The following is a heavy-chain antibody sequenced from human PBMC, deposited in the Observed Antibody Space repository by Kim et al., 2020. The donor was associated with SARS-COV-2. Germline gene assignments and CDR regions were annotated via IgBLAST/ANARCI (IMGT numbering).Heavy chain of an antibody. CDR3: TKGVSGPGKSVAPDY. D-gene: IGHD6-19*01. CDR2: ISGSGGST. CDR1: GFTFSSYA. Sequence: GGSLRLSCAASGFTFSSYAMSWVRQAPGKGLEWVSAISGSGGSTYYADFVKGRFTISRDNSKNTQYLQMNSLRAEDTAVCYCTKGVSGPGKSVAPDYWGQKTLVTVSS. V-gene: IGHV3-23*01. J-gene: IGHJ4*02.